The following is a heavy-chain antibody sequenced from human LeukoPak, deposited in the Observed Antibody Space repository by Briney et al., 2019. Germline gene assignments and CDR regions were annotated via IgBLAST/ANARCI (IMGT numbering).Heavy chain of an antibody. CDR2: LYYSETT. J-gene: IGHJ4*02. D-gene: IGHD5-18*01. Sequence: KPSETLSLTCSVSGGSISSFYWSWIRQPPGKGLEWIGSLYYSETTNSNPSLKSRVTISVDTSKNQFSLKLSSVTAADTAVYYCARGTAMAFDYWGQGTLVTVSS. CDR3: ARGTAMAFDY. CDR1: GGSISSFY. V-gene: IGHV4-59*01.